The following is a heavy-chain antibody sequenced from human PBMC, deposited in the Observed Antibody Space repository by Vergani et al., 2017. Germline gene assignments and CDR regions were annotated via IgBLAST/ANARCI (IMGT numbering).Heavy chain of an antibody. D-gene: IGHD4-17*01. CDR1: GFSLSTSGVG. CDR3: AHVDYGDYDAQGYYYYMDV. V-gene: IGHV2-5*01. J-gene: IGHJ6*03. Sequence: QITLKESGPTLVKPTQTLTLTCTFSGFSLSTSGVGVGWIRQPPGKALEWLALIYWNDDKRYSPSLKSRLTITKDTSKNQVVLTMTNMDPVDTATYYCAHVDYGDYDAQGYYYYMDVWGKGTTVTVSS. CDR2: IYWNDDK.